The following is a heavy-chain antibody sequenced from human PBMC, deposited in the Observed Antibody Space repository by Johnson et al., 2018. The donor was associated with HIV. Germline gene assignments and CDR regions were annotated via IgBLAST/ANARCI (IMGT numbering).Heavy chain of an antibody. J-gene: IGHJ3*02. CDR2: IWYDGSNK. CDR3: ARSWELGETAFYI. CDR1: GFTFKRYG. V-gene: IGHV3-30*19. D-gene: IGHD1-26*01. Sequence: QVQLVESGGGVVQPGRSLRLSCAASGFTFKRYGMHWVRQAPGKGLEWVAVIWYDGSNKYYADSVKGRFTISRDNSKNTLYLQLNSRRAEDTAVYYCARSWELGETAFYIWCQGTMVTVSS.